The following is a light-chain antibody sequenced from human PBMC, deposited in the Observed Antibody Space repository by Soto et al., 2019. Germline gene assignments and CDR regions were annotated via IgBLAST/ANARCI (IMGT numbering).Light chain of an antibody. Sequence: EIVMTQSPATLSVSPGERVTLSCRASQSVAGNLAWYQQKPGQTPRLLIYGASTRATGIPARFSGSGSGTEFTLTISSLQSEDFGVYYCQQYNNWPPLTFGGGTKVDIK. CDR3: QQYNNWPPLT. V-gene: IGKV3-15*01. CDR2: GAS. CDR1: QSVAGN. J-gene: IGKJ4*01.